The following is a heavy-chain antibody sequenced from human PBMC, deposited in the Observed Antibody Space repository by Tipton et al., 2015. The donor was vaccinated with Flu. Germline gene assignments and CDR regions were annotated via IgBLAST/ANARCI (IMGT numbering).Heavy chain of an antibody. Sequence: TLSLTCTVSGGSISSYYWGWIRQPPGKGLEWIGSIYYSGSTYYNPSLKSRVTISVDTSKNQFSLKLSSVTAADTAVYYCAILLYYYYYMDVWGKGTTVTVSS. V-gene: IGHV4-39*01. CDR1: GGSISSYY. J-gene: IGHJ6*03. CDR3: AILLYYYYYMDV. CDR2: IYYSGST.